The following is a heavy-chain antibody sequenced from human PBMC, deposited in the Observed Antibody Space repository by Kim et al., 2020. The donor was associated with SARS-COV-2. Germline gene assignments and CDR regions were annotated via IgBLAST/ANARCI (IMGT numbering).Heavy chain of an antibody. CDR2: IIPIFGTA. Sequence: SVKVSCKASGGTFSSYAISWVRQAPGQGLEWMGGIIPIFGTANYAQKFQGRVTITADESTSTAYMELSSLRSEDTAVYYCARSRGYSYGDWYFDLWGRAPWSLSPQ. CDR3: ARSRGYSYGDWYFDL. J-gene: IGHJ2*01. V-gene: IGHV1-69*13. D-gene: IGHD5-18*01. CDR1: GGTFSSYA.